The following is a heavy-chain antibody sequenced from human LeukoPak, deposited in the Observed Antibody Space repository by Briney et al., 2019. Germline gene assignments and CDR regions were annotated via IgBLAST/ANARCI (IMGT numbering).Heavy chain of an antibody. CDR3: AREGRYRHGYNEYHLYMDI. Sequence: SETLSLTCTVSGGSISSSSYYWGWIRQPPGKGLEWIGSIYYSGSTYYNPSLKSRVTISVDTSKNQFSLKLSSVTAAETAVYYCAREGRYRHGYNEYHLYMDIWGKGTTVTVSS. CDR2: IYYSGST. V-gene: IGHV4-39*07. D-gene: IGHD5-18*01. J-gene: IGHJ6*03. CDR1: GGSISSSSYY.